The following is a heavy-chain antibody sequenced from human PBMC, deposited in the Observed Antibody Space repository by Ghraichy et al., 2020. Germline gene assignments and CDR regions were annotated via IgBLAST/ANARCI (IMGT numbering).Heavy chain of an antibody. J-gene: IGHJ6*02. V-gene: IGHV3-23*01. D-gene: IGHD3-10*01. CDR3: AKVVGEYYYGSGSRKTRRDYYYGMDV. CDR2: ISGSGGST. Sequence: GGSLRLSCAASGFTFSSYAMSWVRQAPGKGLEWVSAISGSGGSTYYADSVKGRFTISRDNSKNTLYLQMNSLRAEDTAVYYCAKVVGEYYYGSGSRKTRRDYYYGMDVWGQGTTVTVSS. CDR1: GFTFSSYA.